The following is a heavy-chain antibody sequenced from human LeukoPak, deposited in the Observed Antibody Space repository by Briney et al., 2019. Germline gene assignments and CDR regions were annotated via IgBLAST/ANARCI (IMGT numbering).Heavy chain of an antibody. J-gene: IGHJ5*02. Sequence: GASVKVSCKASGGTFSSYAISWVRQAPGQRLEWMGGIIPIFGTANYAQKFQGRVTITTDESTSTAYMELSSLRSEDTAVYYCARRDGYNFFYWFDPWGQGTLVTVSP. CDR1: GGTFSSYA. CDR2: IIPIFGTA. CDR3: ARRDGYNFFYWFDP. D-gene: IGHD5-24*01. V-gene: IGHV1-69*05.